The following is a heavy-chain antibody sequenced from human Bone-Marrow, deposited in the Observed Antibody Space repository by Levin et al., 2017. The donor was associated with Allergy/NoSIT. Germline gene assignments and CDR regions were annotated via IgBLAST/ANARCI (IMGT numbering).Heavy chain of an antibody. J-gene: IGHJ4*02. CDR2: INPSGGST. D-gene: IGHD3-9*01. Sequence: ASVKVSCKASGYTFTRYYMHWVRQAPGQGLEWMGIINPSGGSTTYAQQFQGRVNMTRDTSTSTVSMELSGLRSEDTAVYYCARGGILTGYSYYFDYWGQETLVTVSS. CDR3: ARGGILTGYSYYFDY. CDR1: GYTFTRYY. V-gene: IGHV1-46*01.